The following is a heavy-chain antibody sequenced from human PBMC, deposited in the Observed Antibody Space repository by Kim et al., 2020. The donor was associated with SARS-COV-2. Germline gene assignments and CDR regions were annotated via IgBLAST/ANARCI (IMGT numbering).Heavy chain of an antibody. D-gene: IGHD3-22*01. CDR3: AKGDYYDSSGYPIPLT. CDR1: GFTFSSYG. Sequence: GGSLRLSCAASGFTFSSYGMHWVRQAPGKGLEWVAVISYDGSNKYYADSVKGRFTISRDNSKNTLYLQMNSLRAEDTAVYYCAKGDYYDSSGYPIPLTWGQGTLVTVSS. J-gene: IGHJ5*02. V-gene: IGHV3-30*18. CDR2: ISYDGSNK.